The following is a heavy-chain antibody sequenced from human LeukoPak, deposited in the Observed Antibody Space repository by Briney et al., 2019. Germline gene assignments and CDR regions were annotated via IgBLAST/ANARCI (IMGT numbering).Heavy chain of an antibody. Sequence: TGGSLRLSCAASGFTFSSYNMNWVRQAPGKGLEWVSSISSGSSHIYYADSVKGRFTISRDTAKNSLCLQMDSLRPEDTAVYYCARDSGYSNSWYDFDYWGQGILVTVSS. CDR2: ISSGSSHI. CDR1: GFTFSSYN. CDR3: ARDSGYSNSWYDFDY. J-gene: IGHJ4*02. V-gene: IGHV3-21*04. D-gene: IGHD6-13*01.